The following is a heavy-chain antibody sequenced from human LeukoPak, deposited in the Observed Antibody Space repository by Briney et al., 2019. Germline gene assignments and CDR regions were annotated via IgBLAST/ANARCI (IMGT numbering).Heavy chain of an antibody. CDR2: IKTDGSST. CDR3: ARDFMYSITCAGC. Sequence: GGSLRLSCAASGFTFSSYWMHWVRHVPGKGLMWVSRIKTDGSSTSYADSVKGRFTISRDNAKNTLYLQMNSLRVEDTAVYYCARDFMYSITCAGCWGQGTLVTVSS. J-gene: IGHJ4*02. V-gene: IGHV3-74*01. D-gene: IGHD6-13*01. CDR1: GFTFSSYW.